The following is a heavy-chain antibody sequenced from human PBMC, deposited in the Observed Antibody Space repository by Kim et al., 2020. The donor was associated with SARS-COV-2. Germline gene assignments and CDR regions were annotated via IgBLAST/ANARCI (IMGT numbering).Heavy chain of an antibody. D-gene: IGHD3-3*01. CDR2: ISYDGSNK. CDR3: AKDPDSLGGIWSGYYWPSYYGMDV. Sequence: GGSLRLSCAASGFTFSSYGMHWVRQAPGKGLEWVAVISYDGSNKYYADSVKGRFTISRDNSKNTLYLQMNSLRAEDTAVYYCAKDPDSLGGIWSGYYWPSYYGMDVWGQGTTVTVSS. J-gene: IGHJ6*02. V-gene: IGHV3-30*18. CDR1: GFTFSSYG.